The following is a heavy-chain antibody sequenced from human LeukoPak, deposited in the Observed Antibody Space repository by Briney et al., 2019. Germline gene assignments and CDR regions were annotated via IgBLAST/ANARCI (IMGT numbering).Heavy chain of an antibody. CDR2: INPSSGDT. D-gene: IGHD3/OR15-3a*01. Sequence: GASVKVSCKASGYTFTSYGISWVRQAPGQGLEWMGWINPSSGDTRYAQTFQGRVTMTRDTSISTAYMELDSLTSDDTAVYFCARIGTMIFGDYWGQGTLVIVSS. V-gene: IGHV1-2*02. J-gene: IGHJ4*02. CDR3: ARIGTMIFGDY. CDR1: GYTFTSYG.